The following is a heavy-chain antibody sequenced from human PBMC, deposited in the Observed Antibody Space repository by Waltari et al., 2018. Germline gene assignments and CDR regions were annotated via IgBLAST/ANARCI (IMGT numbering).Heavy chain of an antibody. V-gene: IGHV4-38-2*01. J-gene: IGHJ6*02. CDR1: GYSISSGYY. CDR2: IYHSGST. D-gene: IGHD3-3*01. CDR3: ARHQGDRFLGYYYYGMDV. Sequence: QVQLQESGPGLVKPSETLSLTCAVSGYSISSGYYWGWIRQPPGKGLEWIGSIYHSGSTYYNPSLKSRVTISVDTSKNQFSLKLSSVTAADTAVYYCARHQGDRFLGYYYYGMDVWGQGTTVTVSS.